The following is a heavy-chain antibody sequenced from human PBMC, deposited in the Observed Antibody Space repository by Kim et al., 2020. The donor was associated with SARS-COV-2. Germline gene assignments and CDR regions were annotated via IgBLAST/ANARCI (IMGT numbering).Heavy chain of an antibody. D-gene: IGHD3-16*01. CDR2: ISEDGGNK. V-gene: IGHV3-30-3*01. Sequence: GGSLRLSFAASGFAFSHFPMHWVRQAPGKGLEWLAVISEDGGNKHYADSLRGRFTISRDNSKNTVSLQMNSLRTEDTAVYYCFWGDYWGQGTLVTVSS. J-gene: IGHJ4*02. CDR1: GFAFSHFP. CDR3: FWGDY.